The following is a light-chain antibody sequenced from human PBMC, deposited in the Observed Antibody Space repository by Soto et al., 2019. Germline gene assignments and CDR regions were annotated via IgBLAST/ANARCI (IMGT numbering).Light chain of an antibody. Sequence: EIVMTQSPATLSVSPGERATLSCRASQSVSSSYLAWYQQKPGQAPRLLIYGASSRATGIPDRFSGSGSGTDFTLTISRLEPEDFAVYYCQQYSNWPGTFGQGTKVDI. CDR2: GAS. V-gene: IGKV3D-20*02. CDR1: QSVSSSY. J-gene: IGKJ1*01. CDR3: QQYSNWPGT.